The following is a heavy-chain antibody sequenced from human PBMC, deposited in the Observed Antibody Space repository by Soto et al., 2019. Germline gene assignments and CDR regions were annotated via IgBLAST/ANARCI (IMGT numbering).Heavy chain of an antibody. V-gene: IGHV4-59*01. CDR2: IYYSGST. CDR3: ARANYDSSGYYADY. J-gene: IGHJ4*02. CDR1: GGSISSYY. Sequence: PSETLSLTCTVSGGSISSYYWSWIRQPPGKGLEWIGYIYYSGSTNYNPSLKSRVTISVDTSKNQFSLKLRSVTAADTAVYYCARANYDSSGYYADYWGQGTLVTVSS. D-gene: IGHD3-22*01.